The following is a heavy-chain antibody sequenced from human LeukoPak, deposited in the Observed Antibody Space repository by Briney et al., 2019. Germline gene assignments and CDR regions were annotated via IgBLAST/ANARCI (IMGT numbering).Heavy chain of an antibody. Sequence: GGSLGLSCVASGFIFDDYAMHWVRQAPGKGLEWVSFLSWDGGSTYYADSVKGRFTISRDNSKNSLYLQMNSLRPEDNALYYCAKDNLRLQSSSSGTLDYWGHGTLVTVSS. V-gene: IGHV3-43D*03. CDR3: AKDNLRLQSSSSGTLDY. CDR2: LSWDGGST. D-gene: IGHD1-14*01. J-gene: IGHJ4*01. CDR1: GFIFDDYA.